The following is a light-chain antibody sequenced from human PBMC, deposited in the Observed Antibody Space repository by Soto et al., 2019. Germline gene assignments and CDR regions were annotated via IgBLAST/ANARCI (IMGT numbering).Light chain of an antibody. V-gene: IGKV1-5*01. CDR2: DAS. CDR3: QEYNSYSQM. J-gene: IGKJ1*01. CDR1: QSARSL. Sequence: DIQMTQSQSSLSASVGDRVAITCRASQSARSLVAWYQQRPGKAPKLLIYDASSLGSGVPSRFSGSGSGTEFTLTISCLQPDDFATYCCQEYNSYSQMFCHVTKV.